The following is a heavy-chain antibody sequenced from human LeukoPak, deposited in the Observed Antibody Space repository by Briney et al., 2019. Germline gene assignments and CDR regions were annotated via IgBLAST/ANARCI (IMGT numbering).Heavy chain of an antibody. V-gene: IGHV3-7*01. CDR2: INQDGSKE. CDR1: GFAFSDYW. D-gene: IGHD5-12*01. CDR3: VRDGGVSGYDLLDY. Sequence: PGGSLRLSCAASGFAFSDYWMTWARQAPGKGLEWVAHINQDGSKEHYMDSVKARFTISRDNAKNSLSLQMNSLRAEDTAAYYCVRDGGVSGYDLLDYWGQGTLVTVSS. J-gene: IGHJ4*02.